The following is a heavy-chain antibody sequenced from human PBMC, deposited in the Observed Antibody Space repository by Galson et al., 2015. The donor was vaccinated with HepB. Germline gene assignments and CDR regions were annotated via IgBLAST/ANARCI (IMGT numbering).Heavy chain of an antibody. J-gene: IGHJ4*02. V-gene: IGHV1-46*03. CDR3: TKGYYGGNSGRFDY. CDR2: INPSGGST. D-gene: IGHD4-23*01. Sequence: SCKASGYTFTNYYIHWVRQAPGQGLEWMGIINPSGGSTSYAQKFQGRVTMTRDTSTSTVYMELTSLRSEDTAVYYCTKGYYGGNSGRFDYWGQGTLVTVSS. CDR1: GYTFTNYY.